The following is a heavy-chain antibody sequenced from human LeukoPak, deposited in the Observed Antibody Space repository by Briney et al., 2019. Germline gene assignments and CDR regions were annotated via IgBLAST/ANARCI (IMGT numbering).Heavy chain of an antibody. CDR2: INQDGSEK. CDR1: GCRFSSPW. CDR3: ATCGLFSNGRFYYDY. D-gene: IGHD3-22*01. J-gene: IGHJ4*01. Sequence: PGGSLRLSCAVSGCRFSSPWMGWVRQAPGQGLEWVGNINQDGSEKNYVDSVKGRFTISRDNAKSSLYLQMNSLRAEDTAVYYCATCGLFSNGRFYYDYWGQGTLVTASS. V-gene: IGHV3-7*01.